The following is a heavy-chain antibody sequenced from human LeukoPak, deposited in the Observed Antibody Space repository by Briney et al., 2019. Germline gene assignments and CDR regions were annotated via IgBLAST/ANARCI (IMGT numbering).Heavy chain of an antibody. J-gene: IGHJ4*02. CDR3: ARDPDYYGDYGARDY. CDR1: GFTVSSNY. CDR2: IYSGGST. Sequence: PGGSLRLSCAASGFTVSSNYKSWVRQAPGKGLEWVSVIYSGGSTYYADSVQGRFTISRDNSKNTLYLQMNSLRAEDTAVYYCARDPDYYGDYGARDYWGQGTLVTVSS. D-gene: IGHD4-17*01. V-gene: IGHV3-66*01.